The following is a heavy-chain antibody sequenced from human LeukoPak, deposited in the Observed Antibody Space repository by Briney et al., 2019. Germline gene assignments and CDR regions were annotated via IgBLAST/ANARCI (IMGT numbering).Heavy chain of an antibody. CDR1: GFTFSNYA. D-gene: IGHD3-9*01. CDR2: LSASAVNT. V-gene: IGHV3-23*01. J-gene: IGHJ4*02. Sequence: GGSLRLSCAASGFTFSNYAMSWVRQAPGKGLEWVLTLSASAVNTYYADSVKGRFTISRDNSKNTLYLQMNSLRAEDTAVCYCAKKGGEEDVRYFDYWGQGTLVTVSS. CDR3: AKKGGEEDVRYFDY.